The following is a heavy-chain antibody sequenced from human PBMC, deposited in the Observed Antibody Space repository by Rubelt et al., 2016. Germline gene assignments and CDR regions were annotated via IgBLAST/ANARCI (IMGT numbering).Heavy chain of an antibody. D-gene: IGHD3-16*01. CDR3: ARHQARLRLGEFPLD. CDR1: GFPVEACV. CDR2: ISWNSAML. Sequence: PGRSLRLSCASSGFPVEACVVHWVRQVPGKGLEWVSGISWNSAMLQYADSVKGRFTISRDNAKNSLHLQMSSLRAEDTAVYHCARHQARLRLGEFPLDWGQGTLVTVSS. J-gene: IGHJ4*02. V-gene: IGHV3-9*01.